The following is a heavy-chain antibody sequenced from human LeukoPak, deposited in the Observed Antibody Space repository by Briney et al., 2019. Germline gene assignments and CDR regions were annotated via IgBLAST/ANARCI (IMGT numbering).Heavy chain of an antibody. CDR3: AKDLRSRIAAAGAPDY. CDR1: GFTLSTYW. V-gene: IGHV3-7*01. Sequence: PGGSLRLSCAASGFTLSTYWMTWVRQTPGKGLEWVANIAPDGSLKYYVDSVKGRFTISRDNSKNTIYLQMNSLRAEDTAVYYCAKDLRSRIAAAGAPDYWGQGTLVTVSS. D-gene: IGHD6-13*01. CDR2: IAPDGSLK. J-gene: IGHJ4*02.